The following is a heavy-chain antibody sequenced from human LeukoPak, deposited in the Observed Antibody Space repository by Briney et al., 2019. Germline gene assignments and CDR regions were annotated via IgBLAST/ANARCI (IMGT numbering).Heavy chain of an antibody. J-gene: IGHJ4*02. V-gene: IGHV3-23*01. CDR1: GFTFSSHA. D-gene: IGHD1-14*01. CDR3: ARQAEGSYYFDY. CDR2: ISGSGDTT. Sequence: SGGSLRLSCAASGFTFSSHAMSWVRQAPGKGLEGVSVISGSGDTTYYADSVKGRFTTSRDNSKNTLYLQMNSLRAEDTAVYYCARQAEGSYYFDYWGQGTLVTVSS.